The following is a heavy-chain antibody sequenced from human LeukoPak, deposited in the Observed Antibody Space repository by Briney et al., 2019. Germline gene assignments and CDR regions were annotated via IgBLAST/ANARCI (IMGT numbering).Heavy chain of an antibody. CDR1: GFTFDNYG. Sequence: PGGSLRLSCAASGFTFDNYGMSWVRQAPGKGLEWVSDINWNGGSTGYADSVKGRFTISRDNAKNSLYLQMNSLRAEDTAVYDCARSAQINYYSWDSYYGWFDPWGQVTLVTVSS. CDR3: ARSAQINYYSWDSYYGWFDP. J-gene: IGHJ5*02. CDR2: INWNGGST. D-gene: IGHD3-10*01. V-gene: IGHV3-20*01.